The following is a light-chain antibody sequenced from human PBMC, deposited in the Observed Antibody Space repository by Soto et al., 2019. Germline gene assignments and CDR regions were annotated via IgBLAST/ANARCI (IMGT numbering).Light chain of an antibody. CDR2: GAS. V-gene: IGKV3-20*01. CDR3: QQYGSSHLP. Sequence: EIVLTQSPGTLSLSPGEGATLSCRASPSVSSSYLAWYQQKPGQAPRLLIYGASSRATGIPDRFSGSGSGTDFTLTISRLEPEDFAVYYCQQYGSSHLPFGGGTKVEIK. J-gene: IGKJ4*02. CDR1: PSVSSSY.